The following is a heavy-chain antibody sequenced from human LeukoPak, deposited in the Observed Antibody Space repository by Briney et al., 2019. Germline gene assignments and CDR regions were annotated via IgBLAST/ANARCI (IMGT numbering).Heavy chain of an antibody. CDR1: GDSIISNTFS. J-gene: IGHJ4*02. Sequence: SETLSLTCTVSGDSIISNTFSWGWIRQPPGKGLEWIRNVSYTGDTYYNPSLKSRVTMSADTSKNQFSLKVNAVTAADTALYFCVRVDGSGYSPYWGQGTLVTVSS. V-gene: IGHV4-39*01. CDR3: VRVDGSGYSPY. D-gene: IGHD5-18*01. CDR2: VSYTGDT.